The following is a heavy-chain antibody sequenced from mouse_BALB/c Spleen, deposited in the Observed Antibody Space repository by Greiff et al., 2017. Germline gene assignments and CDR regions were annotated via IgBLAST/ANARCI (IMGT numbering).Heavy chain of an antibody. J-gene: IGHJ4*01. Sequence: LKQPGSELVRPGASVKLSCKASGYTFTSYWMHWVKQRPGQGLEWIGNIYPGSGSTNYDEKFKSKATLTVDTSSSTAYMQLSSLTSEDSAVYYCTRKGRYGPYYAMDYWGQGTSVTVSS. V-gene: IGHV1S22*01. CDR1: GYTFTSYW. D-gene: IGHD2-14*01. CDR2: IYPGSGST. CDR3: TRKGRYGPYYAMDY.